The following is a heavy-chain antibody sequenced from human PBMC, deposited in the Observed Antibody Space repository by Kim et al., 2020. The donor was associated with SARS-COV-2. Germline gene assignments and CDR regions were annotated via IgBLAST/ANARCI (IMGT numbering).Heavy chain of an antibody. J-gene: IGHJ4*01. V-gene: IGHV3-9*01. CDR1: GFTFDDYA. D-gene: IGHD6-13*01. Sequence: GGSLRLSCAASGFTFDDYAMHWVRQAPGKGLEWVSGISWNSGSIGYADSVKGRFTISRDNAKNSLYLQMNSLRAEDTALYYCAKDMGYSSSHTSVDYWG. CDR3: AKDMGYSSSHTSVDY. CDR2: ISWNSGSI.